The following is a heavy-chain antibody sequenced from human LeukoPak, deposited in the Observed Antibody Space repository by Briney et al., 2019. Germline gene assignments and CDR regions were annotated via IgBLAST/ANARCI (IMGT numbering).Heavy chain of an antibody. CDR1: GYTFTTYY. CDR2: IIPIFGTA. CDR3: ARAGDY. Sequence: SVKVSCKASGYTFTTYYMHWVRQAPGQGLEWMGGIIPIFGTANYAQKFQGRVTITADESTSTAYMELSSLRSEDTAVYYCARAGDYWGQGTLVTVSS. V-gene: IGHV1-69*13. J-gene: IGHJ4*02.